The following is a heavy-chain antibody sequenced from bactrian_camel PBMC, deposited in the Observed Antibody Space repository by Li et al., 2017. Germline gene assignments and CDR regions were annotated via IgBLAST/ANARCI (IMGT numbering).Heavy chain of an antibody. Sequence: QVQLVERCGGSVQAGGSLRLSCEASGRTYTNWDMGWVRQAPGKGLEWVTSIYSSGGNRNYADSVKGRFISSRDNPKNTVYLQLNGLKSEDTAMYYCTRETQWVGYHEMAEYWGQGTQVTVS. D-gene: IGHD5*01. CDR1: GRTYTNWD. CDR2: IYSSGGNR. CDR3: TRETQWVGYHEMAEY. V-gene: IGHV3-2*01. J-gene: IGHJ4*01.